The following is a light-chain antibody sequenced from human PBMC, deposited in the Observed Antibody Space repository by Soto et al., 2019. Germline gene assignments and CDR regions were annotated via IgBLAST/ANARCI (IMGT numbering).Light chain of an antibody. CDR1: QIVSSSY. CDR2: GAS. CDR3: QHYGNSPQT. J-gene: IGKJ2*01. V-gene: IGKV3-20*01. Sequence: EIVLTQSPGTLSLSPGERATLSCRASQIVSSSYLAWYQQKPGQAPRLLIYGASSRATGIPDRFSGSGSGTDFTLTISRLEPEDFAVYYCQHYGNSPQTFGQGTKLEIK.